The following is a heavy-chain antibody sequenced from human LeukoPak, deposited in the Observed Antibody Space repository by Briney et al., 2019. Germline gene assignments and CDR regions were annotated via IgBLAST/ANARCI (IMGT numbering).Heavy chain of an antibody. CDR2: IYYSGST. CDR3: ARYTGSHFDF. J-gene: IGHJ4*02. D-gene: IGHD1-26*01. CDR1: GGSITSYY. V-gene: IGHV4-59*01. Sequence: PSETLSLTCSVSGGSITSYYWSWIRQTPGKGLEWIGFIYYSGSTNYNPSLKSRVTISVDTSKNQFSLKLSSVTAADTAVYYCARYTGSHFDFWGQGTLVTVSS.